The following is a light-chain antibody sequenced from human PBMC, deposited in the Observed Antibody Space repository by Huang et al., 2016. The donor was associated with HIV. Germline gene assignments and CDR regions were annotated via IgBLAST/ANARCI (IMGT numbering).Light chain of an antibody. CDR2: EVS. CDR1: QSLLHSDGKTY. CDR3: MQSIQLPIT. J-gene: IGKJ5*01. V-gene: IGKV2D-29*02. Sequence: DIVMTQTPLSLSVTPGQSASISCKSSQSLLHSDGKTYLYWYLQKPGQSPQLRIYEVSNRVSGVPDRVSGSGSGTNFTLKISRVEAEDVGVYYCMQSIQLPITFGQGTRLEIK.